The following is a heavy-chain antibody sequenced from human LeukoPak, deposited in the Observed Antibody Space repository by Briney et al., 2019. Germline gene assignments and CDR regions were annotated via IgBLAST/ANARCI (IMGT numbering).Heavy chain of an antibody. CDR1: GFTLSDYY. J-gene: IGHJ4*02. V-gene: IGHV3-11*01. Sequence: TGGSLRLSCAASGFTLSDYYMTWIRQAPGKGLEWISYIGNGGSNIMLYADSVKGRFTVFRDYAKNSLYLQMNSLRAEDTAVYYCARDKSSKGHDCWGQGTLVTVSS. D-gene: IGHD4-11*01. CDR3: ARDKSSKGHDC. CDR2: IGNGGSNIM.